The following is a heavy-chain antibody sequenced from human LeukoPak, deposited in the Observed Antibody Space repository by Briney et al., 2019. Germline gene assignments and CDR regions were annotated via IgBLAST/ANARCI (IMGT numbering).Heavy chain of an antibody. D-gene: IGHD6-13*01. J-gene: IGHJ4*02. CDR3: AKDPPIAAAGNKSGPQRQNPLKTTNYFDY. CDR2: ISGSGGST. V-gene: IGHV3-23*01. CDR1: GFTFSGYA. Sequence: GGSLRLSSAASGFTFSGYAMSWVRQAPGKGLEWVSAISGSGGSTYYADSVKGRFTISRDNSKNTLYLQMNSLRAEDTAVYYCAKDPPIAAAGNKSGPQRQNPLKTTNYFDYWGQGTLVTVSS.